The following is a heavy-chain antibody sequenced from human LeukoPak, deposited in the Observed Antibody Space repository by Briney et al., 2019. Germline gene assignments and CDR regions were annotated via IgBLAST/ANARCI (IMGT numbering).Heavy chain of an antibody. CDR2: ISRSSSYI. D-gene: IGHD1-26*01. V-gene: IGHV3-21*01. J-gene: IGHJ4*02. CDR3: ARVKWELLVYFDY. Sequence: GGSLRLSCAASRFTFSIYSINCVRQSPGKVLEWFSSISRSSSYIYYADSVKGRFTISRDNAKNSLYLQMNSLRAEDAAVYYCARVKWELLVYFDYWGQGTLVTVSS. CDR1: RFTFSIYS.